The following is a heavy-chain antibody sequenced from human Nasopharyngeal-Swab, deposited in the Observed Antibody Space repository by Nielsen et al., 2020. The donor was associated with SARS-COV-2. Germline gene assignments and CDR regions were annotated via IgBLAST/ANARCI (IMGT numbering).Heavy chain of an antibody. CDR1: GFTFSSYG. V-gene: IGHV3-30*18. CDR3: AKEGIAVAAGSWFDP. D-gene: IGHD6-19*01. CDR2: ISYDGSNK. J-gene: IGHJ5*02. Sequence: LKISCAASGFTFSSYGMHWVRQAPGKGLEWVAVISYDGSNKYYADSVKGRFTISRDNSKNTLYLQMNSLRAEDTAVYYCAKEGIAVAAGSWFDPWGQGTLVTVSS.